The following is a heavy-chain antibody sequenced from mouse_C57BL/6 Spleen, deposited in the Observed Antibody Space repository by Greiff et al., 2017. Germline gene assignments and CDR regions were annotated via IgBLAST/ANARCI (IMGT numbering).Heavy chain of an antibody. J-gene: IGHJ3*01. V-gene: IGHV14-4*01. CDR2: IDPENGAT. CDR1: GFNIKDDY. Sequence: VQLKESGAELVRPGASVKLSCTASGFNIKDDYMHWVKQRPEQGLEWIGWIDPENGATEYASKFQGKATITADTSSNTAYLQLSSLTSEDTAVYLCTRGGSHWGQGTLVTVSA. D-gene: IGHD6-2*01. CDR3: TRGGSH.